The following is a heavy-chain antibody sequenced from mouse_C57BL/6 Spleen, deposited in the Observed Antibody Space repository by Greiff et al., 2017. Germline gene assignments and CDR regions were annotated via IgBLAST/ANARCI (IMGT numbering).Heavy chain of an antibody. CDR2: ISDGGSYT. V-gene: IGHV5-4*03. CDR1: GFTFSSYA. CDR3: ARGRGTHDY. J-gene: IGHJ2*01. Sequence: EVMLVESGGGLVKPGGSLKLSCAASGFTFSSYAMSWVRQTPEKRLEWVATISDGGSYTYYPDNVKGRFTLSRDNAKNNLYLQMSHLKSEDTAMYYCARGRGTHDYWGQGTTLTVSS. D-gene: IGHD3-3*01.